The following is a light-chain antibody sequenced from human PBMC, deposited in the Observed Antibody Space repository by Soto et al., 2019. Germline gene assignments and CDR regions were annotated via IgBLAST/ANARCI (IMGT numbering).Light chain of an antibody. V-gene: IGKV3-15*01. CDR2: RAS. Sequence: EIVMTQSPATLSVSPGERATLSCRASQSVSSNLAWYQQNPGQAPRLLIYRASTRATGIPPRFSGSGSETEFTLTISSLQSEDFAVYYCQHYNNWPPWTFGQGTKVEIK. CDR1: QSVSSN. J-gene: IGKJ1*01. CDR3: QHYNNWPPWT.